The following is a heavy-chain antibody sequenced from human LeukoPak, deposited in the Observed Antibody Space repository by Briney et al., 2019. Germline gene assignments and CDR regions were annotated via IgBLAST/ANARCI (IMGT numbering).Heavy chain of an antibody. V-gene: IGHV3-48*03. CDR2: ISSSGSTI. Sequence: GGSLRLSCAAPGFTFSSYEMNWVRQAPGKGLEWASYISSSGSTIYYADSVKGRFTISRDNAKNSLYLQMNSLRAEDTAVYYCAELGITMIGGVWGKGTTVTISS. J-gene: IGHJ6*04. CDR1: GFTFSSYE. D-gene: IGHD3-10*02. CDR3: AELGITMIGGV.